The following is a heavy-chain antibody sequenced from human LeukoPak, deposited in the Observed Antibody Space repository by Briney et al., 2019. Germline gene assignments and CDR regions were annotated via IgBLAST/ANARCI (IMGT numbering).Heavy chain of an antibody. D-gene: IGHD3-10*01. J-gene: IGHJ4*02. V-gene: IGHV4-39*01. CDR3: ARAYGSGSYWVDY. Sequence: PSETLSLTCTVSGGSISSSSYYWGWIRQPPGKGLEWIGSIYYSGSTYYNPSLKSRVTISVDTSKNQFSLKLSSVTAADTAVYYCARAYGSGSYWVDYWGQGTLVTVSS. CDR2: IYYSGST. CDR1: GGSISSSSYY.